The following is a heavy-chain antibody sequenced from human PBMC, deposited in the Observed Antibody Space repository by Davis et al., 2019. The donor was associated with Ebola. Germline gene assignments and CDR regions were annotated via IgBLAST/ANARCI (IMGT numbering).Heavy chain of an antibody. D-gene: IGHD3-3*01. CDR3: ARGPTYYDFWSGSEWFDP. Sequence: ASVKVSCNASGYTFTTYDINWVRQATGQGLEWMGWMNPNSGTTGYAQKFQGRVTFTRNTSISTAYMELSSLRSEDTAVYYCARGPTYYDFWSGSEWFDPWGQGTLVTVSS. CDR1: GYTFTTYD. J-gene: IGHJ5*02. V-gene: IGHV1-8*03. CDR2: MNPNSGTT.